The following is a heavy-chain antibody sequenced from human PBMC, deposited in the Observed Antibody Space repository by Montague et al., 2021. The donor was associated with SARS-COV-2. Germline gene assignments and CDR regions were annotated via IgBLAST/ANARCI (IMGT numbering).Heavy chain of an antibody. D-gene: IGHD3-10*01. Sequence: SETLSLTCTVSGDSIKNYFWSWIRQPPGKGLEWTGYIYYYGNTHYNSSLKSRATISIDTSRNLFSLQLRSVTTADTAVYFCAKEFGSGSINPTYWVQGVLVTVSS. CDR2: IYYYGNT. J-gene: IGHJ4*02. CDR1: GDSIKNYF. V-gene: IGHV4-59*01. CDR3: AKEFGSGSINPTY.